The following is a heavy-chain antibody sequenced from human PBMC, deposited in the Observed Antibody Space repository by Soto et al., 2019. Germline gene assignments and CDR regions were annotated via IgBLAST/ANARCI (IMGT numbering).Heavy chain of an antibody. D-gene: IGHD5-12*01. V-gene: IGHV3-11*05. CDR2: ISSSSSYT. CDR1: GFTFSDYY. J-gene: IGHJ6*02. Sequence: QVQLVESGGGLVKPGGSLRLSCAASGFTFSDYYMSWIRQAPGKGLEWVSYISSSSSYTNYADSVKGRFTISRDNAKNSLYLQMNGLRAEDTAVYYCARDSGYDPYYYYGMDVWGQGTTVTVSS. CDR3: ARDSGYDPYYYYGMDV.